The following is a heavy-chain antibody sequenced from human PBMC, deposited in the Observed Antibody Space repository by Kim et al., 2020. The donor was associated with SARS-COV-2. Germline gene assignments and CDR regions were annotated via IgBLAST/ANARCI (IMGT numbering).Heavy chain of an antibody. V-gene: IGHV7-4-1*02. CDR2: GNP. Sequence: GNPTYAQGFTGRFVFSLDTSVSTAYLQISSLKAEDTAVYYCARGQPRWDYWGQGTLVTVSS. D-gene: IGHD6-13*01. J-gene: IGHJ4*02. CDR3: ARGQPRWDY.